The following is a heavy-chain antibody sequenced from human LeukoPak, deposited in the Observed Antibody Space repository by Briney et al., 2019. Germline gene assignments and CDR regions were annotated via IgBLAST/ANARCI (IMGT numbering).Heavy chain of an antibody. CDR3: ARDEDSQWLGFDF. J-gene: IGHJ4*02. CDR2: TYYRSNWYN. D-gene: IGHD6-19*01. CDR1: GDSVSRNSAT. V-gene: IGHV6-1*01. Sequence: SQTLSLTCALPGDSVSRNSATGHWLRQSPSRGLEWLGRTYYRSNWYNDYAVSVKSQITTKSATSKNQFSLQLNSVTPEDTAVYYCARDEDSQWLGFDFWGQGTLVTVSS.